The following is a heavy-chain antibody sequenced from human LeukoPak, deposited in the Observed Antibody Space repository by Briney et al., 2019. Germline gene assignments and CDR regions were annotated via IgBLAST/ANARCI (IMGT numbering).Heavy chain of an antibody. CDR3: VRDGLNWNYDY. CDR1: GYTFSDNY. CDR2: ISPTDGVT. J-gene: IGHJ4*02. D-gene: IGHD1-7*01. Sequence: ASVKVSCKTSGYTFSDNYMHWVRQAPGQGLEWMGWISPTDGVTRYAQMFQGRVALTRDTSSSTAYMGLSRLRSDDTAVYYCVRDGLNWNYDYWGQGTLVAVSS. V-gene: IGHV1-2*02.